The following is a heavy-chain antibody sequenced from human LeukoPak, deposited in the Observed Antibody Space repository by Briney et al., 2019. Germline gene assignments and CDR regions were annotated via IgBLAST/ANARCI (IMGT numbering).Heavy chain of an antibody. V-gene: IGHV1-8*01. J-gene: IGHJ6*03. D-gene: IGHD5-12*01. CDR3: ARALEWLRPPIYYYYMDV. CDR2: MNPNSGNT. Sequence: ASVKVSCKASGYTFTSYDINWVRQATGQGLEWMGWMNPNSGNTGYAQKFQGRVTMTRNTSISTAYMELSSLRSEDTAVYYCARALEWLRPPIYYYYMDVWGKGTTVTISS. CDR1: GYTFTSYD.